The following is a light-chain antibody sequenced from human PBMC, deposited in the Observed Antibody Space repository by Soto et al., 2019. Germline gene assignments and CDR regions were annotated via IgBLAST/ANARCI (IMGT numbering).Light chain of an antibody. J-gene: IGLJ1*01. CDR3: GSWDSSLSAYV. Sequence: QSVLTQPPSASGTPGQRVTISCSGSSCDLGSNVVNWYQQLPGTAPKLLIYDDDTRPSGIPDRFSGSKSGTSATLGITGFQTGDEADYYCGSWDSSLSAYVFGTGTKVTVL. CDR2: DDD. V-gene: IGLV1-51*01. CDR1: SCDLGSNV.